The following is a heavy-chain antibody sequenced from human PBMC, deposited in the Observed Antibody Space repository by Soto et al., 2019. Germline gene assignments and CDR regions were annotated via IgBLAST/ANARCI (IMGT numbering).Heavy chain of an antibody. D-gene: IGHD4-17*01. J-gene: IGHJ1*01. V-gene: IGHV1-18*04. CDR2: ISPLKGRT. CDR1: GYTFTSYG. CDR3: AMAYGDRPEYFKY. Sequence: QVQLVQSGPDLKRPGASMKVSCKASGYTFTSYGISWVRQAPGQGLEWMAWISPLKGRTQYSQKAQGRVTLSTDTSSNTAYMEMTTLRVDDTAVYYCAMAYGDRPEYFKYWGQGTLVTVS.